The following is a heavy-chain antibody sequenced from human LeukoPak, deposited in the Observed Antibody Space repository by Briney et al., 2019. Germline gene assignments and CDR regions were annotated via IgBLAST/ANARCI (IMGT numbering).Heavy chain of an antibody. CDR3: ARDRDVPAIGMDV. CDR1: GFTFSSYA. J-gene: IGHJ6*02. V-gene: IGHV3-21*06. CDR2: ISSSSSYM. Sequence: GRSLRLSCAASGFTFSSYAMSWVRQAPGKGLEWVSSISSSSSYMYYADSVKGRFTISRDNAKNSLYLQMNSLRAEDTAVYYCARDRDVPAIGMDVWGQGTTVTVSS.